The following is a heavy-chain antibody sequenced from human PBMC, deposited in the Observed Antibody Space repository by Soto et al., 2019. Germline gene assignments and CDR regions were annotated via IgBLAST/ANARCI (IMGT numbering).Heavy chain of an antibody. Sequence: EVQLVESGGGLVKPGGSLRLSCAASGFIFSSHSMNWVRQAPGKGLESVSFISSTSSYIYYADSVTGRFTISRDNAKDLLYLQMNRLIAEDTAVYYCARGTTRRGRAFDIWGQGTMVSVSS. V-gene: IGHV3-21*02. D-gene: IGHD2-2*01. J-gene: IGHJ3*02. CDR1: GFIFSSHS. CDR2: ISSTSSYI. CDR3: ARGTTRRGRAFDI.